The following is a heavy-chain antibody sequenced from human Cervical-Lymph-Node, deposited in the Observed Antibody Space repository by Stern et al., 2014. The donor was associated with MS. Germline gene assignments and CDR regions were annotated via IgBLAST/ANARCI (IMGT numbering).Heavy chain of an antibody. CDR1: GGSVSSGSYY. V-gene: IGHV4-61*01. CDR3: ARAYSSGWCFDY. CDR2: IYYSGST. D-gene: IGHD6-19*01. J-gene: IGHJ4*02. Sequence: QLQLQESGPGLVKPSETLSLTCTVSGGSVSSGSYYWSWIRQPPGKGLEWIGYIYYSGSTNYNPSLKSRVNISGDTSKNQFSLKLSSVTAADTAVYYCARAYSSGWCFDYWGQGTLVTVSS.